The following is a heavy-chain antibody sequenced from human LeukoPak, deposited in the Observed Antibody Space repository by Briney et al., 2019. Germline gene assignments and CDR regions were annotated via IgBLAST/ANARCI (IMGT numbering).Heavy chain of an antibody. V-gene: IGHV3-7*01. CDR1: GFTFSRHW. J-gene: IGHJ4*02. CDR2: MNQDGSAI. Sequence: GGSLRLSCAASGFTFSRHWMSWVRQTPGKGLERVAQMNQDGSAIYYVDSVKGRFTISRDNAKNSLCLQMTGLTVADTAVYYCARTVPGYPDDYFDYWGQGTLVTVSS. D-gene: IGHD6-19*01. CDR3: ARTVPGYPDDYFDY.